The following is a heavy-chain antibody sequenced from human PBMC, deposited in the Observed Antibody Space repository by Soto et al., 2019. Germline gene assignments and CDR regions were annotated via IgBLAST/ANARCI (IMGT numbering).Heavy chain of an antibody. V-gene: IGHV1-8*01. CDR1: GYTFTNNG. CDR3: ARMESFGSLNWFDP. J-gene: IGHJ5*02. D-gene: IGHD5-18*01. CDR2: MNPGSGDT. Sequence: ASVKVSCKGSGYTFTNNGVSWVRQATGQGLEWMGWMNPGSGDTGYAQKFQGXVTMTRDISIATAYMGLNSLTSEDTAIYYCARMESFGSLNWFDPWGQGPLVTVS.